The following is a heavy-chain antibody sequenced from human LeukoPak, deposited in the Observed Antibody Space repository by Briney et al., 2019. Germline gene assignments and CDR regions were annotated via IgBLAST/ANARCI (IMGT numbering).Heavy chain of an antibody. CDR3: AISQGSYYDTSGYLGGDY. D-gene: IGHD3-22*01. Sequence: ASVKVSCKASGYTFTNSGIFWVRQAAGQGREWMGWINAYSGNTNYAQKLQGRVTMTTETSTSTAYMELESLRSDDTAVYYCAISQGSYYDTSGYLGGDYWGQGTLVTVSS. CDR2: INAYSGNT. CDR1: GYTFTNSG. J-gene: IGHJ4*02. V-gene: IGHV1-18*01.